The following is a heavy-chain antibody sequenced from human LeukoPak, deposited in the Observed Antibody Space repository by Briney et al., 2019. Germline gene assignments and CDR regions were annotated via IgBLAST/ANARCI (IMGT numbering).Heavy chain of an antibody. V-gene: IGHV3-23*01. Sequence: PGGTLRLSCAASGFTFSTYGMSWVRQAPGKGLEWVSAISGSGDNTYYADSVKGRFTISRDSSKNTLYLQMNSLRAEDTAVYYCAKASAMIVVVSKHFDYWGQGTLVTVSS. CDR3: AKASAMIVVVSKHFDY. CDR2: ISGSGDNT. D-gene: IGHD3-22*01. J-gene: IGHJ4*02. CDR1: GFTFSTYG.